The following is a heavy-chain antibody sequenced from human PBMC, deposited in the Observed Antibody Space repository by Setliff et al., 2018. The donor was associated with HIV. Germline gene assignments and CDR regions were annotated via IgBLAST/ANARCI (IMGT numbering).Heavy chain of an antibody. V-gene: IGHV4-59*01. CDR3: ARDAGGSVGNYYFDY. Sequence: SETLSLTCIVSGGSISSYYWSWIRRPPGRGLEWIGYIYYSGSTNYNPSLKNRVTISIDTSKKQFSLNLSSVTAADTAVYYCARDAGGSVGNYYFDYWGQGTLVTVSS. J-gene: IGHJ4*02. CDR1: GGSISSYY. CDR2: IYYSGST. D-gene: IGHD2-15*01.